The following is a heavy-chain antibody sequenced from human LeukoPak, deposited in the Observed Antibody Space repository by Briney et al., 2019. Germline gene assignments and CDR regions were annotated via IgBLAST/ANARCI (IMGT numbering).Heavy chain of an antibody. CDR3: ARDLGYCSGGSCPFDY. CDR1: GGSISSYY. CDR2: IYTSGST. V-gene: IGHV4-4*07. Sequence: NPSVTLSLTCTVSGGSISSYYWSWIRQPAGKGLEWIGRIYTSGSTNYNPSLKSRVTMSVDTSKNQFSLKLSSVTAADTAVYYCARDLGYCSGGSCPFDYWGQGTLVTVSS. D-gene: IGHD2-15*01. J-gene: IGHJ4*02.